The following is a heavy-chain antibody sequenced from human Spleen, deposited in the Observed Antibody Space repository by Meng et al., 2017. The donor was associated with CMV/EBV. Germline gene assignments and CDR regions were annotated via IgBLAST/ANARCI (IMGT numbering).Heavy chain of an antibody. CDR1: GFTFSDYA. CDR2: IRYDGSNK. Sequence: GESLKISCSASGFTFSDYAIHWVRQAQGKGLEWVAFIRYDGSNKYYADSVKGRFTISRDNSKNTLYLQMNSLRAEDTAVYYCAKVMVYAIYYFDYWGQGTLVTVSS. J-gene: IGHJ4*02. CDR3: AKVMVYAIYYFDY. V-gene: IGHV3-30*02. D-gene: IGHD2-8*01.